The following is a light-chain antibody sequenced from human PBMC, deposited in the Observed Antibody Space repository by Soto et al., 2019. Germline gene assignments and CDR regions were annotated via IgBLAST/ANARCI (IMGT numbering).Light chain of an antibody. CDR1: QSVSSN. CDR2: GAS. Sequence: EIVMTQSPATLSVSPGERATLSCRASQSVSSNLAWYQQKPGQAPRLLIYGASIRATGIPARFSGSGSGTEFTLTISSLQSEEVAVYYCQQYNNWPPRTFGPGTKVDIK. V-gene: IGKV3D-15*01. J-gene: IGKJ3*01. CDR3: QQYNNWPPRT.